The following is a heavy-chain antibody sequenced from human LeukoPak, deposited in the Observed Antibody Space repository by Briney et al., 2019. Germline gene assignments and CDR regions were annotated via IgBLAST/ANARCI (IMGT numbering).Heavy chain of an antibody. CDR1: GFTFSSYA. Sequence: GGSLRLSCAASGFTFSSYAMSWVRQAPGKGLEWVAVIWYDGSNKYYADSVKGRFTISRDNSKNTLYLQMNSLRAEDTAVYYCAREGFGVYYFDYWGQGTLVTVSS. J-gene: IGHJ4*02. V-gene: IGHV3-33*08. CDR3: AREGFGVYYFDY. D-gene: IGHD3-10*01. CDR2: IWYDGSNK.